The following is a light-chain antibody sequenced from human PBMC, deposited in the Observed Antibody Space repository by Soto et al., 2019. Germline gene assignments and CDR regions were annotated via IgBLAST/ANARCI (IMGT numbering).Light chain of an antibody. V-gene: IGLV1-40*01. CDR1: SSNIGAGYD. CDR3: PSYDSRLSGWV. Sequence: QSVLTQPPSVSGAPGQRVTISCTGSSSNIGAGYDVHWYQQLPGTAPKLLIYGNSNRPSGVPDRFSGSKSGTSASLAITGLQDEDEADYYCPSYDSRLSGWVFGGGTKLTVL. CDR2: GNS. J-gene: IGLJ3*02.